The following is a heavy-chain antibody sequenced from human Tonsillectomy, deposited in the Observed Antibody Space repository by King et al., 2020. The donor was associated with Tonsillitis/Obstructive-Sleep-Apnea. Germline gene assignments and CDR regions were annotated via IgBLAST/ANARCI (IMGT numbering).Heavy chain of an antibody. D-gene: IGHD3-10*01. J-gene: IGHJ6*02. Sequence: VQLQQWGAGLLKPSETLSLTCAVYGGSFSAYYCNWIRQPPGKGLEWIGEINHSGSTNYNPSLKSRVTISVDTSKDQFSLKLNSVTAADTAVYYCARPFFGDRDWGKRASKYSAWEFWGQGPTAPVP. CDR1: GGSFSAYY. CDR2: INHSGST. V-gene: IGHV4-34*01. CDR3: ARPFFGDRDWGKRASKYSAWEF.